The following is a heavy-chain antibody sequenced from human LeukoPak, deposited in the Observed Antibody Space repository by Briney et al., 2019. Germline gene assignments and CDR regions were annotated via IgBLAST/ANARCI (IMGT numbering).Heavy chain of an antibody. Sequence: GGSLRLSCAASGFTVSSNYMSWVRQAPGKGLEWVSVIYSGGSTYYADSVKGRFTISRDNSKNTLYLQMNSLRAEDTAVYYYARVCGGDCLYYYYGMDVWGQGTTVTVSS. CDR1: GFTVSSNY. V-gene: IGHV3-66*01. D-gene: IGHD2-21*02. CDR2: IYSGGST. CDR3: ARVCGGDCLYYYYGMDV. J-gene: IGHJ6*02.